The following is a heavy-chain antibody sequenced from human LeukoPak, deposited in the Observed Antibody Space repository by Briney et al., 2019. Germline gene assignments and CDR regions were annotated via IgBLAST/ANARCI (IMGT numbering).Heavy chain of an antibody. CDR2: ISSSGSTI. CDR3: ARTNYYDSSGYYY. V-gene: IGHV3-11*01. Sequence: GGSLRLSCAASGFTFGGFAMSWVRRTPGKGLEWVSYISSSGSTIYYADSVKGRFTISRDNAKNSLYLQMNSLRAEDTAVYYCARTNYYDSSGYYYWGQGTLVTVSS. D-gene: IGHD3-22*01. J-gene: IGHJ4*02. CDR1: GFTFGGFA.